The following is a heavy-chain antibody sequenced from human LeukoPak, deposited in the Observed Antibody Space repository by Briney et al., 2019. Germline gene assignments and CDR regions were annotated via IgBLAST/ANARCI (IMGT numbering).Heavy chain of an antibody. D-gene: IGHD2-8*01. V-gene: IGHV5-10-1*01. CDR3: ARHVRYYYGMDV. CDR2: IDPSDSYT. CDR1: GYSFTSYW. Sequence: PGESLKISCKGSGYSFTSYWISWVRQMPGKGLEWMGRIDPSDSYTNYSPSFQGHVTISADKSISTAYLQWSSLKASDTAMYHCARHVRYYYGMDVWGKGTTVTVSS. J-gene: IGHJ6*04.